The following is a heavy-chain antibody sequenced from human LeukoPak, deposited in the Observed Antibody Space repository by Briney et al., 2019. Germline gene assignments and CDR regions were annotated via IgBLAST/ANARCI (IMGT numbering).Heavy chain of an antibody. Sequence: GGSLRLSCAVSGFTFDDYAMHWVRQVPGKGLEWVSGINWNSDSIGYADSVKGRFTTSRDNAKNSLYLQMNSLTSEDMTLYYCAKGSVEYSYGYYMDVWGKGTTVTVSS. CDR2: INWNSDSI. J-gene: IGHJ6*03. CDR1: GFTFDDYA. V-gene: IGHV3-9*03. CDR3: AKGSVEYSYGYYMDV. D-gene: IGHD5-18*01.